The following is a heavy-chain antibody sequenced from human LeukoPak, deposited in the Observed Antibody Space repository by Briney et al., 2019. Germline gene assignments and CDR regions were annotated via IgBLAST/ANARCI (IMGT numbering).Heavy chain of an antibody. D-gene: IGHD6-19*01. CDR1: GYTFTSHG. J-gene: IGHJ4*02. V-gene: IGHV1-2*02. CDR2: INPNSGGT. Sequence: ASVKVSCKASGYTFTSHGISWVRQAPGQGLEWMGWINPNSGGTNYAQKFQGRVTMTRDTSISTAYMELTRLRSDDTAVYYCASQTFSGWYHYWGQGTLVTVSS. CDR3: ASQTFSGWYHY.